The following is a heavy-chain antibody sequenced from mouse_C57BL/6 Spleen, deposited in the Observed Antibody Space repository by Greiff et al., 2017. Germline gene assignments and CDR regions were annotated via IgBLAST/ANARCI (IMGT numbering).Heavy chain of an antibody. D-gene: IGHD1-1*01. J-gene: IGHJ2*01. Sequence: VQLQQSVAELVRPGASVKLSCPASGFNFKNTYMPCVKHRPEQGLVWIGRVDPANGNTNDNPKFQGKATITADTSSSTAYLQLSSLTSEDTAIYYCASDYCGSSSFDDWGQGTTLTVSS. CDR1: GFNFKNTY. V-gene: IGHV14-3*01. CDR3: ASDYCGSSSFDD. CDR2: VDPANGNT.